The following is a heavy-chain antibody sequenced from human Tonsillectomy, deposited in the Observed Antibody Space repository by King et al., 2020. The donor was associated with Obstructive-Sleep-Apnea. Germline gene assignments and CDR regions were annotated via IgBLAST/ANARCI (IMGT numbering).Heavy chain of an antibody. D-gene: IGHD3-3*01. V-gene: IGHV3-48*04. J-gene: IGHJ4*02. Sequence: VQLVESGGGLVQPGGSLRLSCAASGFTFSSYSMNWVRQAPGKGLEWVSYISSSSSTIYYADSVKGRFTISRDNAKNSLYLQMNSLGAEDTAVYYCARKADYLTIFGVVKPYYFDYWGQGTLVTVSS. CDR3: ARKADYLTIFGVVKPYYFDY. CDR2: ISSSSSTI. CDR1: GFTFSSYS.